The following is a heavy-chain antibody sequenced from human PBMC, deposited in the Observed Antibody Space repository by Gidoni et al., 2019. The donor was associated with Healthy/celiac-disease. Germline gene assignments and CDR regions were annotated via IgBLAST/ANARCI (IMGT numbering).Heavy chain of an antibody. V-gene: IGHV3-23*01. CDR3: AKGGGSYSANDAFDI. CDR2: ISGSGGST. J-gene: IGHJ3*02. CDR1: GFPFRSYA. Sequence: EVQLLESGGGLVQPGGSLRLSWAASGFPFRSYAMSWVRQAPGKGMEWVSAISGSGGSTYYADSVKGRFTISRDNSKNTLYLQMNSLRAEDTAVYYCAKGGGSYSANDAFDIWGQGTMVTVSS. D-gene: IGHD1-26*01.